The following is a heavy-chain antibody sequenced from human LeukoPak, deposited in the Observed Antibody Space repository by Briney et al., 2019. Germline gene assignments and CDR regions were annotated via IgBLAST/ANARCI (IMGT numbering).Heavy chain of an antibody. V-gene: IGHV4-34*01. CDR2: INHSGST. J-gene: IGHJ4*02. D-gene: IGHD4-17*01. Sequence: SETLSLICAVYGGSFSGYYWSWLRQPPGKGLEWIGEINHSGSTNYNPSLKSRVTISVDTSKNQFSLKLSSVTAADTAVYYCARVGAYGDYLGYWGQGTLVTVSS. CDR1: GGSFSGYY. CDR3: ARVGAYGDYLGY.